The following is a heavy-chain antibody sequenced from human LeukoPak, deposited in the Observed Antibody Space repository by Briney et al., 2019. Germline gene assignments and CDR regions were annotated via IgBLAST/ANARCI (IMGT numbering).Heavy chain of an antibody. CDR2: IYTSGST. CDR3: ARRDQDPSSSWYNWFDP. V-gene: IGHV4-4*09. Sequence: SGTLSLTCTVSGGSISSYYRSWIRQPPGKGLEWIGYIYTSGSTNYNPSLKSRVTISVDTSKNQFSLKLSSVTAADTAVYYCARRDQDPSSSWYNWFDPWGQGTLVTVSS. D-gene: IGHD6-13*01. J-gene: IGHJ5*02. CDR1: GGSISSYY.